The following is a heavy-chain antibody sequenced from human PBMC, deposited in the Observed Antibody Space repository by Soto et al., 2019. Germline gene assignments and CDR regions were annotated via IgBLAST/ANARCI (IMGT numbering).Heavy chain of an antibody. CDR1: GFTFSSYA. CDR3: AKDPPGSLRPEYFDY. CDR2: ISGSGGST. J-gene: IGHJ4*02. D-gene: IGHD3-16*01. Sequence: HPGGSLRLSCAASGFTFSSYAMSWVRQAPGKGLEWVSAISGSGGSTYYADSVKGRFTISRDNSKNTLYLQMNSLRAEDTAVYYCAKDPPGSLRPEYFDYWGQGTLVTSPQ. V-gene: IGHV3-23*01.